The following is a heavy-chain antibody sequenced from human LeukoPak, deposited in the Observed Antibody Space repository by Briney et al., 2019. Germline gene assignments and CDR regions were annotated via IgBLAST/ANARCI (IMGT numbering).Heavy chain of an antibody. Sequence: ASVKVSCKASGYTFTGYYMHWVRQAPGQGLEGMGWINPNSGGTNYAQKFQGWVTMTRDTSISTDYMELSRLRSDDTAVYYCAREILGYSGYDSRAFDIWGQGTMVTVSS. CDR2: INPNSGGT. D-gene: IGHD5-12*01. CDR3: AREILGYSGYDSRAFDI. CDR1: GYTFTGYY. J-gene: IGHJ3*02. V-gene: IGHV1-2*04.